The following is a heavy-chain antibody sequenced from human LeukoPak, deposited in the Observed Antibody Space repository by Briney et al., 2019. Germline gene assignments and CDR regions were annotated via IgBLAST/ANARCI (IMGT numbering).Heavy chain of an antibody. CDR1: GGSISSYY. CDR2: IYTSGST. D-gene: IGHD3-22*01. J-gene: IGHJ4*02. CDR3: ARASYSYDINGWVPFDY. V-gene: IGHV4-4*07. Sequence: SETLSLTCTVSGGSISSYYWRWIRQPAGKGLEWNGRIYTSGSTNYNPSLKSRVTISGDTSKNQFSLRLSSVTAADTAVYYCARASYSYDINGWVPFDYWGQGTLVTVSS.